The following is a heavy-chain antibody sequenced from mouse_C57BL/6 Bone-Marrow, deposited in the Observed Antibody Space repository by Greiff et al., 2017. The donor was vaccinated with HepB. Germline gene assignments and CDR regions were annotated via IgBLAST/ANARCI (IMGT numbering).Heavy chain of an antibody. V-gene: IGHV1-81*01. CDR3: ASTVVATEYFDV. CDR2: IYPRSGNT. J-gene: IGHJ1*03. Sequence: QVQLKESGAELARPGASVKLSCKASGYTFTSYGISWVKQRTGQGLEWIGEIYPRSGNTYYNEKFKGKATLTADKSSSTAYMELRSLTSEDSAVYFCASTVVATEYFDVWGTGTTVTVSS. D-gene: IGHD1-1*01. CDR1: GYTFTSYG.